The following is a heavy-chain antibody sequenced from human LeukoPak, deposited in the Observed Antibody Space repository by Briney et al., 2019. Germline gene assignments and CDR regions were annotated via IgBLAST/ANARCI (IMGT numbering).Heavy chain of an antibody. CDR2: ISSSGSTI. D-gene: IGHD4-17*01. V-gene: IGHV3-48*03. J-gene: IGHJ4*02. CDR3: ASLYGDYGADY. CDR1: GFTFSSYE. Sequence: GSLRLSCAASGFTFSSYEMNWVRQAPGKGLEWVSYISSSGSTIYYADSVKGRFTISRDNAKNSLYLQMNSLRAEDTAVYYCASLYGDYGADYWGQGTLVTVSS.